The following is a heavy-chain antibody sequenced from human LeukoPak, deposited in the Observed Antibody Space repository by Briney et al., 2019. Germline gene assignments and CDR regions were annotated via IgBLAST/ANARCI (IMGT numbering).Heavy chain of an antibody. Sequence: SETLSLTCTVSGGSISSSSYYWGWIRQPPGKGLEWIGYIYYSGSTNYNPSLKSRVTISVDTSKNQFSLKLSSVTAADTAVYYCARVSPPYGDYIDYWGQGTLVTVSS. J-gene: IGHJ4*02. V-gene: IGHV4-61*05. D-gene: IGHD4-17*01. CDR1: GGSISSSSYY. CDR3: ARVSPPYGDYIDY. CDR2: IYYSGST.